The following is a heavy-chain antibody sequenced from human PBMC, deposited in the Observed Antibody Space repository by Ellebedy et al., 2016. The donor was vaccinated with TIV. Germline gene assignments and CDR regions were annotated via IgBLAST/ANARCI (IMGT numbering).Heavy chain of an antibody. J-gene: IGHJ6*02. D-gene: IGHD4-23*01. CDR1: GYTFTSYG. Sequence: AASVKVSCKASGYTFTSYGISWVRQAPGQGLEWMGWMNPNSGNTGYAQKFQGRVTITRNTSISTAYMELSSLRSEDTAVYYCARAWGVTTVKTPGYYYYGMDVWGQGTTVTVSS. V-gene: IGHV1-8*03. CDR2: MNPNSGNT. CDR3: ARAWGVTTVKTPGYYYYGMDV.